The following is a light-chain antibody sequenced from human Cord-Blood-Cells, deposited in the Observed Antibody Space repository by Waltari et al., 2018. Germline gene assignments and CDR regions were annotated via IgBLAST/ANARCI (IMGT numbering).Light chain of an antibody. Sequence: EIQMTQSPSSLSASVGERVTITCQASQDISNYLNWYQQKPGKAPKHLIYDASNLETGVPSRFSGSGSGTDFTFTISSLQPEDIATYYCQQYDNLYTFGQGTKLEIK. CDR3: QQYDNLYT. CDR2: DAS. V-gene: IGKV1-33*01. CDR1: QDISNY. J-gene: IGKJ2*01.